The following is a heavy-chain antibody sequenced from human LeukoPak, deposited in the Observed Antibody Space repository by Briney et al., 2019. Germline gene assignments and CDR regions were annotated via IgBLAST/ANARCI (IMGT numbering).Heavy chain of an antibody. CDR1: GFTSSSYW. CDR3: VRGRGSYGWFDP. J-gene: IGHJ5*02. CDR2: ISGDGTAR. Sequence: GGSLRLSCAASGFTSSSYWMHWVRQVPGKGLVWVSRISGDGTARNYADSVKGRFTISRDDAKNTVDLQMNSLRGEDTAVYYCVRGRGSYGWFDPWGQGTLVTVSS. V-gene: IGHV3-74*01. D-gene: IGHD3-10*01.